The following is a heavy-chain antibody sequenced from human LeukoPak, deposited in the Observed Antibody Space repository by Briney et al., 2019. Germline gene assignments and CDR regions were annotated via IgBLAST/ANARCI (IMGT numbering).Heavy chain of an antibody. CDR2: INHSGST. Sequence: PSETLSLTCAVYGGSFSGYYWSWIRQPPGKGLEWIGEINHSGSTNYNPSLKSRVTISVDTSKNQFSLKLSSVTAADTAVYYCARDRVGAKYDAFDIWGQGTMVTVSS. D-gene: IGHD1-26*01. CDR1: GGSFSGYY. J-gene: IGHJ3*02. CDR3: ARDRVGAKYDAFDI. V-gene: IGHV4-34*01.